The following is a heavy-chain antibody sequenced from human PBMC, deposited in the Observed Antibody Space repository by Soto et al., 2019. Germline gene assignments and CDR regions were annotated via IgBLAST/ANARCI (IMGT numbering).Heavy chain of an antibody. CDR2: INPNSGGT. D-gene: IGHD2-2*01. Sequence: QVQLVQSGAEVKKPGASVKVSCKASGYTFTGYYMHWVRQAPGQGLEWMGWINPNSGGTNYAQKFQGWVTMTRDTSISTAYMALSRLRSADTAVYYCARDRRSGSSTGGAYGGWNCFDPWGQGTLVTVSS. CDR3: ARDRRSGSSTGGAYGGWNCFDP. CDR1: GYTFTGYY. J-gene: IGHJ5*02. V-gene: IGHV1-2*04.